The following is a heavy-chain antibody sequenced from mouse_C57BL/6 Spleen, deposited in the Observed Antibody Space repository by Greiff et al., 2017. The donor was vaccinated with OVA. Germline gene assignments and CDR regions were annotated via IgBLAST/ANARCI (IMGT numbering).Heavy chain of an antibody. CDR3: ARADGSSGNYYAMDY. CDR1: GFTFSSYA. D-gene: IGHD1-1*01. J-gene: IGHJ4*01. CDR2: ISDGGSYT. Sequence: EVKVVESGGGLVKPGGSLKLSCAASGFTFSSYAMSWVRQTPEKRLEWVATISDGGSYTYYPDNVKGRFTISRDNAKNNLYLQMSHLKSEDTAMYYCARADGSSGNYYAMDYWGQGTSVTVSS. V-gene: IGHV5-4*03.